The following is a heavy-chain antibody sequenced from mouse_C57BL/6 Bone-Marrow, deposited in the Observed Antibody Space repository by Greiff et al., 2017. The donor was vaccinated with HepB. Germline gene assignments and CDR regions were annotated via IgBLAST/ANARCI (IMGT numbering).Heavy chain of an antibody. Sequence: QVQLKESGPGLVAPSQSLSITCTVSGFSLTSYGVHWVRQPPGKGLEWLVVIWSDGSTTYNSALKSRLSISKDNSKSQVFLKMNSLQTDDTAMYYCARHLITTVGGAFAYWGQGTLVTVSA. CDR2: IWSDGST. CDR3: ARHLITTVGGAFAY. D-gene: IGHD1-1*01. CDR1: GFSLTSYG. J-gene: IGHJ3*01. V-gene: IGHV2-6-1*01.